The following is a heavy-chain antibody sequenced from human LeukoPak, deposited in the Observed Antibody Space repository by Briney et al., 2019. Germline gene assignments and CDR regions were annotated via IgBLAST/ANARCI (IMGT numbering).Heavy chain of an antibody. J-gene: IGHJ6*03. Sequence: GGSLRLSCAASGFTFSSYAMSWVRQAPGKGLEWVSAISGSGGSTYYADSVKGRFTISRDNSKNTLYLQMNSLRAEDTALYYCAREGGWLQPYHYMDVWGKGTTVTVSS. CDR1: GFTFSSYA. V-gene: IGHV3-23*01. CDR3: AREGGWLQPYHYMDV. CDR2: ISGSGGST. D-gene: IGHD5-24*01.